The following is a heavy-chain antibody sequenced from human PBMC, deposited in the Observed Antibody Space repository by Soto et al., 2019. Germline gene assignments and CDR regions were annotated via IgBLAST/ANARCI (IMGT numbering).Heavy chain of an antibody. CDR3: ARDPLPDYDILTANYMDV. D-gene: IGHD3-9*01. CDR1: GFTFSSFG. V-gene: IGHV3-64*02. J-gene: IGHJ6*03. CDR2: ITSNGGST. Sequence: GGSLRLSCAGSGFTFSSFGMHWVRQAPGKGLEYVSAITSNGGSTYYADSVKGRFTISRDNSKNTLYLQMGSLRAEDMAVYYCARDPLPDYDILTANYMDVWGKGTTVTVSS.